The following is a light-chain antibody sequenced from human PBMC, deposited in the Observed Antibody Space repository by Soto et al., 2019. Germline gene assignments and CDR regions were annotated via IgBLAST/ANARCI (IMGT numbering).Light chain of an antibody. CDR3: QQFGTSPT. CDR2: GAS. CDR1: QSVSSSY. J-gene: IGKJ4*01. Sequence: EIVLTQSPGTLSLSPGERATLSCRASQSVSSSYLAWYQQKPGQAPRLLIYGASSRATGIPDRFSGSESGPDFTLTISRLEPEDFAVYYCQQFGTSPTFGGGTKVEIK. V-gene: IGKV3-20*01.